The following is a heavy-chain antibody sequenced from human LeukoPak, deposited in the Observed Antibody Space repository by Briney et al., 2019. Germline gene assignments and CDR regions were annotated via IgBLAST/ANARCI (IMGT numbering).Heavy chain of an antibody. CDR3: VRGAYYFDY. CDR2: ISTSSSYI. V-gene: IGHV3-21*01. J-gene: IGHJ4*02. Sequence: GGSLRLSCAASGFTFSSDNMNWVRQAPGKGLEWVSSISTSSSYIYNADSVKGRFTISRDNARNSLYLQMNSLRAEDTAVYYCVRGAYYFDYWGQGTLVTVSS. CDR1: GFTFSSDN.